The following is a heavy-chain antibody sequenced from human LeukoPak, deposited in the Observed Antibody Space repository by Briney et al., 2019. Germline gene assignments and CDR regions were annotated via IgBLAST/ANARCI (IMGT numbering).Heavy chain of an antibody. D-gene: IGHD6-13*01. Sequence: PGGSLRLSCAASGFPFSSYSMNWVRQAPGKGLEWVSSISSSSSYIYYADSVKGRFTISRDNAKNSLYLQMNSLRAEDTAVYYCARGGIARAFDIWGQGTMVTVSS. CDR3: ARGGIARAFDI. J-gene: IGHJ3*02. CDR2: ISSSSSYI. V-gene: IGHV3-21*01. CDR1: GFPFSSYS.